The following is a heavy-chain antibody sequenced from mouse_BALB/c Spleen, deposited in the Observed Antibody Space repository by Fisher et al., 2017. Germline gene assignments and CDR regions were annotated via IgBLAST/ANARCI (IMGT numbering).Heavy chain of an antibody. V-gene: IGHV1-69*02. CDR3: ARGNYYGYHYAMDY. D-gene: IGHD1-2*01. Sequence: GKATLTVDKSSSTAYMELSSLTSEDSAVYYCARGNYYGYHYAMDYWGQGTSVTVSS. J-gene: IGHJ4*01.